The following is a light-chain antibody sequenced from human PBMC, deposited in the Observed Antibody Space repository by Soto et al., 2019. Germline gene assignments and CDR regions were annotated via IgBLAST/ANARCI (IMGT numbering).Light chain of an antibody. J-gene: IGLJ1*01. V-gene: IGLV1-51*01. CDR3: GTWDSSLSAHYV. CDR2: DNN. CDR1: SSNIGNNY. Sequence: QSVLTQPPSGSAAPGQKVTISCSGSSSNIGNNYVSWYQQLPGTAPKLLIYDNNKRPSGIPDRFSGSKSGTSATLGITGLQTGDEADYYCGTWDSSLSAHYVFGTGSKVTVL.